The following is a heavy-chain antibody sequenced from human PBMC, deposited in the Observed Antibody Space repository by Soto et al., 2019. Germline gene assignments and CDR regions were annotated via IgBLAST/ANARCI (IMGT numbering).Heavy chain of an antibody. CDR2: INSDGSST. CDR1: GFTFSSYW. V-gene: IGHV3-74*01. J-gene: IGHJ4*02. Sequence: GGSLRLSCAASGFTFSSYWMHWVRQAPGKGLVWVSRINSDGSSTSYADSVKGRFTIYRNNANNTLYLQMNSLRAEDTAVYYCAFGYDFWSGYGETDYWGQGTLVTVSS. CDR3: AFGYDFWSGYGETDY. D-gene: IGHD3-3*01.